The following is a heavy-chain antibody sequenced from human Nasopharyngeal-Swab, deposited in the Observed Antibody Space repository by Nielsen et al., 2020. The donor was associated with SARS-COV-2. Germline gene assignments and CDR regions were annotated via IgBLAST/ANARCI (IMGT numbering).Heavy chain of an antibody. Sequence: GGSLRLSCAASGFIFSGSAMHWVRQASGKGLEWVGRIGDKDHNYATTYGASVKGRFTISRDDSTNTAFLQMDSLKTKDTALYYCTTDYYFDYWGQGTLVTVSS. CDR1: GFIFSGSA. V-gene: IGHV3-73*01. J-gene: IGHJ4*02. CDR3: TTDYYFDY. CDR2: IGDKDHNYAT.